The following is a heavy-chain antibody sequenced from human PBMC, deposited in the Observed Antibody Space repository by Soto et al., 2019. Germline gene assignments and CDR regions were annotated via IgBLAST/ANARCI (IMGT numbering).Heavy chain of an antibody. D-gene: IGHD2-2*01. V-gene: IGHV1-46*01. J-gene: IGHJ4*02. CDR1: GYTFTSYY. CDR3: ARDLTRRNNEVVPAANRDY. Sequence: GASVKVSCKASGYTFTSYYMHWVRQAPGQGLEWMGIINPSGGSTSYAQKFQGRVTMTRDTSTSTVYMELSSLRSEDTAVYYCARDLTRRNNEVVPAANRDYWGQGTLVTVSS. CDR2: INPSGGST.